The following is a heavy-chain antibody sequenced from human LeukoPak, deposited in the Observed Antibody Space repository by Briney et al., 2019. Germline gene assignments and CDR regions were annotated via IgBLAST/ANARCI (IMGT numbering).Heavy chain of an antibody. J-gene: IGHJ4*02. CDR1: GGSISSYY. CDR2: IDWDDDK. V-gene: IGHV2-70*16. CDR3: ARTYVVVPAAINGIDY. Sequence: TLSLTCTVSGGSISSYYWSWIRQPPGKALEWLARIDWDDDKFYSTSLKTRLTISKDTSKNQVVLTMTNMDPVDTATYYCARTYVVVPAAINGIDYWGQGTLVTVSS. D-gene: IGHD2-2*01.